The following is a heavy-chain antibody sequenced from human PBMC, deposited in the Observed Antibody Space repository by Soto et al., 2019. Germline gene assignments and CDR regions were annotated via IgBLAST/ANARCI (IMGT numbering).Heavy chain of an antibody. CDR1: CGSFSSHY. Sequence: SETLSLTCAVYCGSFSSHYWSWIRQPPGKGLEWIGEINHSGSTNYNPSLKSRATMSVDTSKNQFSLKLSSVTAADTAVYYCARTSRFDCWGQGTLVTAPQ. CDR2: INHSGST. D-gene: IGHD6-6*01. V-gene: IGHV4-34*01. CDR3: ARTSRFDC. J-gene: IGHJ4*02.